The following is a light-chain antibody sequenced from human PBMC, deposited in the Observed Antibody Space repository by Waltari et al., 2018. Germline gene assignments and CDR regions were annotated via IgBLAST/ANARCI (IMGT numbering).Light chain of an antibody. CDR3: QAWDSSTVV. J-gene: IGLJ2*01. CDR2: QDS. V-gene: IGLV3-1*01. Sequence: SYEVTQPPSVSVSPGQTASITCSGDKLGDQYACWYQQKQGQSPVLVIYQDSKRPSGIHERFSGSNSGNTATLTISGTQAMDEADYYCQAWDSSTVVFGGGTKLTVL. CDR1: KLGDQY.